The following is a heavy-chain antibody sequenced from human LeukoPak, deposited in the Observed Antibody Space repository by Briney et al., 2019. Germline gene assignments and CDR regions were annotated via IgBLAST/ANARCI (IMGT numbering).Heavy chain of an antibody. D-gene: IGHD6-13*01. V-gene: IGHV1-69*06. J-gene: IGHJ6*03. CDR2: IIPIFGTA. CDR1: GGTFSSYA. CDR3: ARTLSVAAAGTGLYYYYYMDV. Sequence: SVKVSCKASGGTFSSYAISWVRQAPGQGLEWMGGIIPIFGTANYAQKFQGRVTITADKSTSTAYMELSSLRSEDTAVYYCARTLSVAAAGTGLYYYYYMDVWGKGTTVTVSS.